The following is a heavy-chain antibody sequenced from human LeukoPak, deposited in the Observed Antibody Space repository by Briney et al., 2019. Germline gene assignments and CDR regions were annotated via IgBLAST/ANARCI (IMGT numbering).Heavy chain of an antibody. Sequence: SETLSLTCTVSGGSISSYYWSWIRQPAGKGLEWIGRIYSSGNTNYNPSLKSRVTMSVDTSKNQFTLKLSSVTAADTAVYYCARKGWGVTAQLKFNWFDPWGQGTLVTVSS. J-gene: IGHJ5*02. V-gene: IGHV4-4*07. CDR1: GGSISSYY. CDR3: ARKGWGVTAQLKFNWFDP. D-gene: IGHD3-10*01. CDR2: IYSSGNT.